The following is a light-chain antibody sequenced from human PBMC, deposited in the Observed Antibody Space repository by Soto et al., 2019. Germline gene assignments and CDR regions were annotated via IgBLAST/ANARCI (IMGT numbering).Light chain of an antibody. CDR3: CAYAGSSSFYV. CDR1: SSDVGSYNL. Sequence: QAALTQTASVSGSPGQSITISCTGTSSDVGSYNLFSWYQQHPGKAPKLILYEVSTRPSGVSNRFSCSKSGNTASLTISGLQGEDEAEYYCCAYAGSSSFYVLGTGTKLTVL. CDR2: EVS. V-gene: IGLV2-23*02. J-gene: IGLJ1*01.